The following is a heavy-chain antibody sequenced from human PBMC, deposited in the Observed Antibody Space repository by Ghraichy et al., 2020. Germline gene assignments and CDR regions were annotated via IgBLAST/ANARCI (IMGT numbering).Heavy chain of an antibody. V-gene: IGHV3-48*02. CDR2: LSKHQVT. CDR3: AREVWHKCDD. J-gene: IGHJ4*02. Sequence: GGSLRLSCAASGFIVSDYRMNWVRQAPGKGLEWVAYLSKHQVTSYAGSVRGRFTISRDSVKNSVHLQMDSLRDDDTAVYYCAREVWHKCDDWGQGTLVTVPS. CDR1: GFIVSDYR.